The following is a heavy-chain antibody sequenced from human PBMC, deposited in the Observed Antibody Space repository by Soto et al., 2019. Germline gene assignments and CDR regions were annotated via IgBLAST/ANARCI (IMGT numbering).Heavy chain of an antibody. D-gene: IGHD2-8*02. V-gene: IGHV1-3*01. Sequence: QVQLVQSGAEVRKPGASVNISCRASGFTFIAHLIKWVRQVPGQSLEWMGWINPDKGNTKYSRTFQGRVTISRHSSASIVYVEVSDRTYEDTAVAYCARDILSAGPLAHDAFDVWGPGTMVTVSS. CDR3: ARDILSAGPLAHDAFDV. CDR1: GFTFIAHL. J-gene: IGHJ3*01. CDR2: INPDKGNT.